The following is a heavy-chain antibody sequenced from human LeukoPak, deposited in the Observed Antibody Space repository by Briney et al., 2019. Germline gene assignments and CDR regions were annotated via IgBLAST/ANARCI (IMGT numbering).Heavy chain of an antibody. CDR2: MNPNSGNT. J-gene: IGHJ5*02. CDR1: GYTFTSYD. D-gene: IGHD3-3*01. CDR3: ASWGAYYDFWSGYFRFDP. Sequence: ASVKVSCKASGYTFTSYDINWVRQATGQGLEWMGWMNPNSGNTGYAQKFQGRVTMTRNTSISTAYMELSSLRSEDTAMYYCASWGAYYDFWSGYFRFDPWGQGTLVTVSS. V-gene: IGHV1-8*01.